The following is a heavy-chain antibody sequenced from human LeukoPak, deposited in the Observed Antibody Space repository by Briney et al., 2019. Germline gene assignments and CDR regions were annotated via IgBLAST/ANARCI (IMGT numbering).Heavy chain of an antibody. Sequence: PSETLSLTCAVSGASISGSGYYLGWIRQPPGKGLEWIGNIYYTGSTYYNASLQSRVTISIDMSKNQFSLRLSSVTAADTAVYYCVRETVGPQANWFDPWGQGTLVTVSS. J-gene: IGHJ5*02. CDR3: VRETVGPQANWFDP. CDR2: IYYTGST. D-gene: IGHD4-11*01. V-gene: IGHV4-39*02. CDR1: GASISGSGYY.